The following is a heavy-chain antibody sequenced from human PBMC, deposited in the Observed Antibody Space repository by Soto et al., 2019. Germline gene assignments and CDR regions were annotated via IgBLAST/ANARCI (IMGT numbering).Heavy chain of an antibody. CDR1: GGTFSIYA. D-gene: IGHD5-12*01. Sequence: QVQLVQSGAEVKKPGSSVKVSCKASGGTFSIYAISWVLQAPGQVREWMGGIIPIFGTANYAQQFEGRVTITEDESTSTAHMEVSSLRSEDTAVYYCARGGRAGYNEALFDYWGQGPLVPVSS. CDR3: ARGGRAGYNEALFDY. CDR2: IIPIFGTA. V-gene: IGHV1-69*01. J-gene: IGHJ4*02.